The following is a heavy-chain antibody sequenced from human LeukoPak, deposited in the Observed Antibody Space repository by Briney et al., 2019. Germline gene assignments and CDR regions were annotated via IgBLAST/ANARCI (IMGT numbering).Heavy chain of an antibody. CDR1: GFTFSSYS. CDR2: ISTSSSNI. V-gene: IGHV3-21*01. Sequence: SGGSLRLSCAASGFTFSSYSMKWVRQAPGKGLEWVSSISTSSSNIYYADSLKGRFTVSRDNAKNSLYLQMNSLRAEDTAVYYCARGADNYGYIFDYWGQGTLVTVSS. J-gene: IGHJ4*02. D-gene: IGHD5-18*01. CDR3: ARGADNYGYIFDY.